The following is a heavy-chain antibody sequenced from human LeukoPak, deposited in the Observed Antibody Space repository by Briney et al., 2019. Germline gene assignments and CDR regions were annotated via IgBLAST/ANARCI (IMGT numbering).Heavy chain of an antibody. D-gene: IGHD4-17*01. CDR1: GGSFSSYY. CDR2: INHSGST. Sequence: SETLSLTCAVYGGSFSSYYWSWIRQPPGKGLEWIGEINHSGSTTYNPSLKSRVTISVDTSRNQFSLKLSSVTAADTAVDDCARGRLRGPSYYYYYYGMDVWGQGTTVTVSS. CDR3: ARGRLRGPSYYYYYYGMDV. V-gene: IGHV4-34*01. J-gene: IGHJ6*02.